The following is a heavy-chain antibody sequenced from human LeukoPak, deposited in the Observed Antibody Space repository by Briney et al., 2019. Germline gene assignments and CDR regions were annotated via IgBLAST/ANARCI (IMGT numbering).Heavy chain of an antibody. CDR2: ISSSSSYI. V-gene: IGHV3-21*01. CDR3: AKDLRGSSGYYDSDDY. D-gene: IGHD3-22*01. CDR1: GFTFSSYS. Sequence: GGSLRLSCAASGFTFSSYSMNWVRQAPGKGLEWVSSISSSSSYIYYADSVKGRFTISRDNAKNSLYLQMNSLRAEDTAVYYCAKDLRGSSGYYDSDDYWGQGTLVTVSS. J-gene: IGHJ4*02.